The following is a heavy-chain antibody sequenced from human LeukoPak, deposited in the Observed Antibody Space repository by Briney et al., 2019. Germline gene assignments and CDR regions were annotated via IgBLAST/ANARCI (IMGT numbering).Heavy chain of an antibody. CDR1: GYTFIDYS. J-gene: IGHJ4*02. Sequence: ASVKVSCKASGYTFIDYSIHWVRQAPGQGLEWMGEINPNNRDTNFAPEFQGRVTMTRDTSITTAFMELSSLRYADTAIYYCATHCSGAACFDYWGQGTLVTVSS. V-gene: IGHV1-2*02. CDR2: INPNNRDT. D-gene: IGHD2-15*01. CDR3: ATHCSGAACFDY.